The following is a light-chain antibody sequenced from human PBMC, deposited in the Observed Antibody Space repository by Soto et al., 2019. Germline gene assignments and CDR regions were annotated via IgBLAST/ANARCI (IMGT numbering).Light chain of an antibody. Sequence: QSALTHPPSASGSPGQSVTISCTGTSSDVGYYNYVSWYQQYPGKAPKLLIYEVSKRPSGVPDRFSGSKSGNTASLTVSGLQAADEADYYCTSYAGTDVHYVFGTGTKLTVL. V-gene: IGLV2-8*01. CDR1: SSDVGYYNY. J-gene: IGLJ1*01. CDR2: EVS. CDR3: TSYAGTDVHYV.